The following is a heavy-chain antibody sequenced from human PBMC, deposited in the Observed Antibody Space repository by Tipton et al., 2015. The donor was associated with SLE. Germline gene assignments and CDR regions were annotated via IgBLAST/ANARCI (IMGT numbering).Heavy chain of an antibody. D-gene: IGHD6-6*01. V-gene: IGHV3-13*04. CDR2: IDTAGDT. Sequence: SLRLSCAASGFTFSSYDMHWVRQATGKGLEWVSAIDTAGDTHYPGSVKGRFTISRENAKNSFYLQMDSLTAVDTAVYYCARGRGAARLDYWGQGTLVTVSS. CDR3: ARGRGAARLDY. CDR1: GFTFSSYD. J-gene: IGHJ4*02.